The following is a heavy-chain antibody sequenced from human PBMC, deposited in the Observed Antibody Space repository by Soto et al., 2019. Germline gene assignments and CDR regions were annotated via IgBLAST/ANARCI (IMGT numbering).Heavy chain of an antibody. Sequence: EVQLVESGGGSVQPGRSLRLSCAASGFTFDDYAMHWVRQAPGKGLDWVSGISWNSGSIGYADSVKGRFTISRDNAKNSLYLQMNSLRAEDTALYYCAKDRGYGEDYYYYMDVWRNGTTVTVSS. V-gene: IGHV3-9*01. CDR3: AKDRGYGEDYYYYMDV. CDR1: GFTFDDYA. D-gene: IGHD3-10*01. J-gene: IGHJ6*03. CDR2: ISWNSGSI.